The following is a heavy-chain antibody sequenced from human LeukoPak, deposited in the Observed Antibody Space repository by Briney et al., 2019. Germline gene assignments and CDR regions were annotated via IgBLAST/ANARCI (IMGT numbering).Heavy chain of an antibody. Sequence: SETLSLTCTVSGDSMTSYYWSWIRQPPGKGLEWIGNIYYSGTSNYNPSLRSRVTISEDTSKNQFSLELNSVTVADTAVYYCARHDQVSTSSPKFNDAFDIWGQGTMVTVSS. CDR3: ARHDQVSTSSPKFNDAFDI. CDR1: GDSMTSYY. CDR2: IYYSGTS. V-gene: IGHV4-59*08. D-gene: IGHD2-2*01. J-gene: IGHJ3*02.